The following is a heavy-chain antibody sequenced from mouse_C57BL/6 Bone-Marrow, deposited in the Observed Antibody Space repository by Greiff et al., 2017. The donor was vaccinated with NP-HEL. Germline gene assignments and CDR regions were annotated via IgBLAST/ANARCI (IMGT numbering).Heavy chain of an antibody. CDR1: GYTFTDYY. CDR2: IYPGSGNT. D-gene: IGHD2-1*01. J-gene: IGHJ1*03. V-gene: IGHV1-76*01. Sequence: QVQLQQSGAELVRPGASVKLSCKASGYTFTDYYINWVKQRPGQGLEWIARIYPGSGNTYYNEKFKGKATLTAEKSSSTAYMQLSSLTSEDSAVYFCARSGYYGNYDWYFDVWGTGTTVTVSS. CDR3: ARSGYYGNYDWYFDV.